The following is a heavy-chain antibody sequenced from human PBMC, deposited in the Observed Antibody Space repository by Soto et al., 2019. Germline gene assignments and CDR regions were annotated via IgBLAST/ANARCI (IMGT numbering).Heavy chain of an antibody. CDR3: ARHMDDYGDYWFDP. CDR2: IYYSGST. J-gene: IGHJ5*02. CDR1: GGSISSSSYY. Sequence: SETLSLTCTVSGGSISSSSYYWGWIRQPPGKGLEWIGSIYYSGSTYYNPSLKSRVTISVDTSKNQFSLKLSSVTAADTAVYYCARHMDDYGDYWFDPWGQGTLVTVSS. V-gene: IGHV4-39*01. D-gene: IGHD4-17*01.